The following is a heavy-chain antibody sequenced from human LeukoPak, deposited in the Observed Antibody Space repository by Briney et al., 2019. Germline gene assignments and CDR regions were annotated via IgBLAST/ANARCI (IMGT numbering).Heavy chain of an antibody. D-gene: IGHD2-21*01. CDR3: AKLPYSRLLPGYFDL. J-gene: IGHJ2*01. CDR2: IGSGGSTK. Sequence: PGGSLRLSCAASGFTFSGYYMSWIRQAPGKGLEWVSYIGSGGSTKYYADSVKGRFTISRDNAKNSLYLQMNSLRAEDTAVYYCAKLPYSRLLPGYFDLWGRGTLVTVSS. V-gene: IGHV3-11*04. CDR1: GFTFSGYY.